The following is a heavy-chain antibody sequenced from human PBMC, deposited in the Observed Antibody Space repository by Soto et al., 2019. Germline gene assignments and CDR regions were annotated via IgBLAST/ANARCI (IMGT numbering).Heavy chain of an antibody. J-gene: IGHJ2*01. CDR2: IYYRGST. Sequence: QVQLQESGPGLVKPSETLSLTCTVSGGSISSYYWSWIRQPPGKGLEWIGYIYYRGSTNYNPSLKRRVTISVDTSKNQFSLKLSSVTAADTAMYYCARFNWYFDLWGRGTLVTLSS. CDR1: GGSISSYY. CDR3: ARFNWYFDL. V-gene: IGHV4-59*01.